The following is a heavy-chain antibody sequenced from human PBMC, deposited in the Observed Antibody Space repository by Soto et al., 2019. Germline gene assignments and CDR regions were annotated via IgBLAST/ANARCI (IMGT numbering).Heavy chain of an antibody. Sequence: QVQLQESGPGLVKPSQTLSLTCTVSGGSISSGGYYWSWIRQHPGKGLEWIGYIYYSGSTYYNPSLKSRVTLSVDTSKNQFSLKLSSVTAADTAVYYCARESKYYGSGSYVDYWGQGTLVTVSS. J-gene: IGHJ4*02. CDR3: ARESKYYGSGSYVDY. D-gene: IGHD3-10*01. V-gene: IGHV4-31*03. CDR1: GGSISSGGYY. CDR2: IYYSGST.